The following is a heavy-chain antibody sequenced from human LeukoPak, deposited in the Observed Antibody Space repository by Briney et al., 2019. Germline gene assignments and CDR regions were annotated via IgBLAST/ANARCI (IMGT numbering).Heavy chain of an antibody. J-gene: IGHJ6*02. Sequence: GGSLRLSCAASEFTFSSYSMNWVRQAPGKGLEWVSYITNSGNSKSYADSVKGRFTISRDNSKNTLYLQMNSLRAEDTAVYYCAKDPLPYYYYGMDVWGQGTTVTVSS. CDR3: AKDPLPYYYYGMDV. CDR1: EFTFSSYS. CDR2: ITNSGNSK. V-gene: IGHV3-48*01.